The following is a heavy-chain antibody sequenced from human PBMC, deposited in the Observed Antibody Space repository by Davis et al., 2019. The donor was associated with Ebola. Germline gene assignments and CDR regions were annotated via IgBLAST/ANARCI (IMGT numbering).Heavy chain of an antibody. D-gene: IGHD1-7*01. CDR3: ARALGLRSGMDV. J-gene: IGHJ6*02. V-gene: IGHV4-59*01. CDR1: GGSINSYY. Sequence: SETLSLTCTVSGGSINSYYWSWTRQPPGKGLEWIGYAYSSGSTNYNPSLHSRVSISVDTSKNQVSLKLNSVTAADTAVYYCARALGLRSGMDVWGQGTTVAVPS. CDR2: AYSSGST.